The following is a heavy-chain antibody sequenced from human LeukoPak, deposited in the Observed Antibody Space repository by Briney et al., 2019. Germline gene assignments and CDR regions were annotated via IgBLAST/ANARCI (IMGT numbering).Heavy chain of an antibody. V-gene: IGHV4-34*01. CDR1: GGSSSGYY. CDR2: INHSGST. Sequence: SETLSLTCAVYGGSSSGYYWSWIRQPPGKGLEGIGEINHSGSTNYNPSLKSRVTISVDTSTNQFSLKLSCVTAADTAVYYCARGRGVGATLRWFDPWGQGTLVTVCS. J-gene: IGHJ5*02. D-gene: IGHD1-26*01. CDR3: ARGRGVGATLRWFDP.